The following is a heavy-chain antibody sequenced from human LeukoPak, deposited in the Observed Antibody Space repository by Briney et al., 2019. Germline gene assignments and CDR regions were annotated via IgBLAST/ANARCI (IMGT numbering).Heavy chain of an antibody. V-gene: IGHV3-21*01. Sequence: PGGSLRLSCAASGFTFSSYSMNWVRQAPGKGLEWVSSISSSSSYIYYADSVKGRFTISRDNAKNSLYLQMNSLRAEDTAVYYCAREWDAQETYSHDYYYMDVWGKGTTVTVSS. J-gene: IGHJ6*03. D-gene: IGHD1-26*01. CDR3: AREWDAQETYSHDYYYMDV. CDR2: ISSSSSYI. CDR1: GFTFSSYS.